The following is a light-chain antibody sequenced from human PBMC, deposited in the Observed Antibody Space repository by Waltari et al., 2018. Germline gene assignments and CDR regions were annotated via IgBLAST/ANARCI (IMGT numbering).Light chain of an antibody. J-gene: IGLJ2*01. V-gene: IGLV2-23*02. Sequence: QSALTQSASVSGSPGQSITIPCTGTITDIGLYKYVSCYQQHPGKAPKLIIYEVSKRPSGVSNRFSGSKSGNTASLTISGLQADDEADYYCCSYASNDVLFGGGTKVTVL. CDR2: EVS. CDR3: CSYASNDVL. CDR1: ITDIGLYKY.